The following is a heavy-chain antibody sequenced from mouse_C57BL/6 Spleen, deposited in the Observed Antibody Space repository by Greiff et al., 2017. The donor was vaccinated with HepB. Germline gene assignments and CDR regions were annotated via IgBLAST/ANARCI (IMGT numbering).Heavy chain of an antibody. V-gene: IGHV1-19*01. Sequence: VQLQQSGPVLVKPGASVKMSCKASGYTFTDYYMNWVKQSHGKSLEWIGVINPYNGGTSYNQKFKGKATLTVDKSSSTTYMELNRLTSADSAVYYCARSNYCSSYWYFDVWGTGTTVTVSS. J-gene: IGHJ1*03. D-gene: IGHD1-1*01. CDR2: INPYNGGT. CDR3: ARSNYCSSYWYFDV. CDR1: GYTFTDYY.